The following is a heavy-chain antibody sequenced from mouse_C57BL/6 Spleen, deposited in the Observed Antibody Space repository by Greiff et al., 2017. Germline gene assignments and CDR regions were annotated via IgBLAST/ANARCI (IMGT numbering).Heavy chain of an antibody. J-gene: IGHJ2*01. CDR3: ARSSDGYYYFDY. CDR1: GFTFSGYT. D-gene: IGHD2-3*01. V-gene: IGHV5-9*01. Sequence: DVKLVESGGGLVKPGGSLKLSCAASGFTFSGYTMSWVRQTPEKRLEWVATISGGGGDTYYPDSVKGRFTIARDNAKNTLYLQMSSLRSEDTALYYCARSSDGYYYFDYWGQGTTLTVSS. CDR2: ISGGGGDT.